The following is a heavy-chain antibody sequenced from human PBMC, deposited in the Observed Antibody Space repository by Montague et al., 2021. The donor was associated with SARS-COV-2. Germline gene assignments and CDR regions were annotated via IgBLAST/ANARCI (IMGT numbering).Heavy chain of an antibody. D-gene: IGHD2-2*02. CDR3: ASLTLRYCSSTSGYSDWFDP. V-gene: IGHV4-34*01. J-gene: IGHJ5*02. Sequence: NNNPYLKSRVTISVDTSKNQFSLKLSSVTAADTAVYYCASLTLRYCSSTSGYSDWFDPWGQGTMVTVSS.